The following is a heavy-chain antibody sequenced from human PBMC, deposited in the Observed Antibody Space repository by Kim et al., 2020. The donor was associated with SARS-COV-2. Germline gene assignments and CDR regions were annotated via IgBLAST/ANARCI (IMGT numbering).Heavy chain of an antibody. CDR2: GSAT. V-gene: IGHV3-11*01. Sequence: GSATDYADSVNGRFTISRDSAKRSVSLQMNSLTPEDTAVYSCVREPSNWGQGTLVTVSS. J-gene: IGHJ4*02. CDR3: VREPSN.